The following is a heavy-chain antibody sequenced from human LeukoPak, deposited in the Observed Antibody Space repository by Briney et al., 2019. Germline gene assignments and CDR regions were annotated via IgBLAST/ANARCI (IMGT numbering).Heavy chain of an antibody. D-gene: IGHD6-19*01. V-gene: IGHV4-34*01. Sequence: KPGGSLRLSCAASGFTFSSYSMNWVRQAPGKGLEWIGEINHSGSTNYNPSLKSRVTISVDMSKNQFSLKLRSVTAADTAVYYCARGVIRAVAVLGYWGQGTLVTVSS. CDR3: ARGVIRAVAVLGY. J-gene: IGHJ4*02. CDR2: INHSGST. CDR1: GFTFSSYS.